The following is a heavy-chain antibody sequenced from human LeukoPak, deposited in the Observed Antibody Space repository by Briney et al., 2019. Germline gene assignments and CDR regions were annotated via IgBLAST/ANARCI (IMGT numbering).Heavy chain of an antibody. Sequence: PGGSLGLSCAASGFTFSSYGMHWVRQAPGKGLEWVAVIWYDGSNKYYADSVKGRFTISRDNSKNTLYLQMNSLRAEDTAVYYCAKNLYYYYYYMDVWGKGTTVTVSS. CDR1: GFTFSSYG. CDR3: AKNLYYYYYYMDV. V-gene: IGHV3-33*06. J-gene: IGHJ6*03. CDR2: IWYDGSNK.